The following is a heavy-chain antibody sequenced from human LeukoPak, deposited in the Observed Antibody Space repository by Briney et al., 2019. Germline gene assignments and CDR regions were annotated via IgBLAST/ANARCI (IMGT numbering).Heavy chain of an antibody. J-gene: IGHJ4*02. CDR1: GYTFTNYG. CDR3: ARDSSGYPRDASDY. D-gene: IGHD3-22*01. Sequence: ASVKVSCKASGYTFTNYGINWVRQAPGQGLEWMGWISAYNGSTNYVQKLQGRVTMTTDTYTSTAYLELRSLRSDDTAVYYCARDSSGYPRDASDYWGQGTLVTVSS. CDR2: ISAYNGST. V-gene: IGHV1-18*01.